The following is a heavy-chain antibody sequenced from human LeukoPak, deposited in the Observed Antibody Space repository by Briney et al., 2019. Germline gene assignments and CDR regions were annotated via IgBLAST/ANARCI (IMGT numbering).Heavy chain of an antibody. V-gene: IGHV3-30*02. D-gene: IGHD2-2*01. CDR1: GFTFSSYG. Sequence: AGGSLRLSCAASGFTFSSYGMHWVRQAPGKGLEWVAFIRYGGSNKYYADSVKGRFTISRDNSKNTLYLQMNSLRAEDTAVYCCAKDLVGYQLSMNWFDPWGQGTLVTVSS. CDR3: AKDLVGYQLSMNWFDP. CDR2: IRYGGSNK. J-gene: IGHJ5*02.